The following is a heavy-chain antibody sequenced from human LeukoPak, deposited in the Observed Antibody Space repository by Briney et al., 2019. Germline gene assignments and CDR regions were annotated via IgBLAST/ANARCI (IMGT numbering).Heavy chain of an antibody. J-gene: IGHJ3*02. Sequence: TSVKVSCKASGFTFTSSAVQWVRQARGQRLEWIGWIVVGSGNTNYAQKFQERVTITRDMSTSTAYMELSSLRSEDTAVYYCAAVMRYYYDSSGYHIKDDAFDIWGQGTMVTVSS. V-gene: IGHV1-58*01. CDR3: AAVMRYYYDSSGYHIKDDAFDI. CDR2: IVVGSGNT. CDR1: GFTFTSSA. D-gene: IGHD3-22*01.